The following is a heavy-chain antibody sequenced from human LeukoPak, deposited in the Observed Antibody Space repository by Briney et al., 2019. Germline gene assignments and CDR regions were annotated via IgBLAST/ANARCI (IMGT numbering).Heavy chain of an antibody. J-gene: IGHJ3*02. CDR2: ISSSSSYI. D-gene: IGHD6-19*01. V-gene: IGHV3-21*01. CDR3: ARDPRSGWDAFDI. CDR1: GFTFSSYS. Sequence: GGSLRLSCAASGFTFSSYSMNWVRQAPGKGLEWVSSISSSSSYIYYADSVKGRFTISRDNAKNSLYLQMNSLRAEDTAVYYCARDPRSGWDAFDIWGQGTMVTVSS.